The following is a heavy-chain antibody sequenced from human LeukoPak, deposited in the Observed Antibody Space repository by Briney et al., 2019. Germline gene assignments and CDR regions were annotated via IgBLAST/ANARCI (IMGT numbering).Heavy chain of an antibody. CDR1: GFTFSSYA. CDR3: ARGEDGYNFDY. Sequence: PGGSLRLSCAASGFTFSSYAMSWVRQAPGKGLEWVAVIWYDGSNKYYADSVKGRFAISRDNSKNTLYLQMNSLRAEDTAVYYCARGEDGYNFDYWGQGTLVTVSS. J-gene: IGHJ4*02. CDR2: IWYDGSNK. V-gene: IGHV3-33*08. D-gene: IGHD5-24*01.